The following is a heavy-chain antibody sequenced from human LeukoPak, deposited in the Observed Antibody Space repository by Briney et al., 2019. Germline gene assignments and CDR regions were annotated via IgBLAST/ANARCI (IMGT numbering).Heavy chain of an antibody. J-gene: IGHJ4*02. D-gene: IGHD3-3*01. CDR3: AKYEEGYFDY. CDR2: IYYSGST. Sequence: SETLSLTCTVSGGSISSHYWSWIRQPPGKGLEWIGYIYYSGSTNYNPSLKSRVTISVDTSKNQFSPKLSSVTAADTAVYYCAKYEEGYFDYWGQGTLVTVSS. V-gene: IGHV4-59*11. CDR1: GGSISSHY.